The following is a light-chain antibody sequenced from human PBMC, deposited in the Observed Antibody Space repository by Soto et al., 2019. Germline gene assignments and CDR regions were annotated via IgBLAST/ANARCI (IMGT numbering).Light chain of an antibody. CDR3: QQRSNWPWT. CDR1: QSVSSY. V-gene: IGKV3-11*01. CDR2: DAS. J-gene: IGKJ1*01. Sequence: EIVLTQSPATLSLSPGERATLSCRASQSVSSYLAWYQQKPGQAPRLLIYDASNRATGIPARFCGSGSGTDFTLTISSLEPEDFAVYYCQQRSNWPWTFGPGTKV.